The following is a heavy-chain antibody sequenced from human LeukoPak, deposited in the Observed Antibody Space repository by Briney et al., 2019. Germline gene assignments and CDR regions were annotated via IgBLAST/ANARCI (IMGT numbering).Heavy chain of an antibody. V-gene: IGHV1-2*02. Sequence: SGGTNYAQKFQGRVTMTRDTSISTAYMELSRLRSDDTAVYYCARDLYCSSTSCYNWFDPWGQGTLVTVSS. CDR2: SGGT. D-gene: IGHD2-2*01. J-gene: IGHJ5*02. CDR3: ARDLYCSSTSCYNWFDP.